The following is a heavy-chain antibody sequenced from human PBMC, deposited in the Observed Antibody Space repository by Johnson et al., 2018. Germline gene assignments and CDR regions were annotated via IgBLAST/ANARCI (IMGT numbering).Heavy chain of an antibody. Sequence: QVQLVQSGGGVVQPGRSLRLSCAASGFTFSNYGMHWVRQAPGKGLEWVAVISHDGSNKYYADSVKGRFTISKDNSKNTLYLQMNSLSDEDTAVYYCARGTIQLYSYYYYGMDVWGQGTTVTVSS. V-gene: IGHV3-30*03. J-gene: IGHJ6*02. CDR1: GFTFSNYG. CDR3: ARGTIQLYSYYYYGMDV. CDR2: ISHDGSNK. D-gene: IGHD5-18*01.